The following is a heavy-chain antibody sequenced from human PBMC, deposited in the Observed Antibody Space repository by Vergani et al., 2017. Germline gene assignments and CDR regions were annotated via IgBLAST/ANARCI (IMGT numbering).Heavy chain of an antibody. J-gene: IGHJ6*03. CDR1: GFTFSDHY. CDR2: TRNKANSYTT. CDR3: ARGNWNYVPFSGYYYYMDV. D-gene: IGHD1-7*01. Sequence: VQLVESGGGLVKPGGSLRLSCAASGFTFSDHYMDWVRQAPGKGLEWVGRTRNKANSYTTEYAASVKGRFTISRDDSKNSLYLQMNSLKTEDTAVYYCARGNWNYVPFSGYYYYMDVWGKGP. V-gene: IGHV3-72*01.